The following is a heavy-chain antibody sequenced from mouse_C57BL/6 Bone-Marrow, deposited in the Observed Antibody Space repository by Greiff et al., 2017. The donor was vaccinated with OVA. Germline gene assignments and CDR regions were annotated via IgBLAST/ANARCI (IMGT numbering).Heavy chain of an antibody. CDR1: GYSITSGYY. Sequence: EVKLMESGPGLVKPSQSLSLTCSVTGYSITSGYYWNWIRQFPGNKLEWMGYISYDGSNNYNPSLKNRISITRDTSKNQFFLKLNSVTTEDTATYYCARDVGQDYWGQGTTLTVSS. J-gene: IGHJ2*01. V-gene: IGHV3-6*01. CDR3: ARDVGQDY. D-gene: IGHD3-3*01. CDR2: ISYDGSN.